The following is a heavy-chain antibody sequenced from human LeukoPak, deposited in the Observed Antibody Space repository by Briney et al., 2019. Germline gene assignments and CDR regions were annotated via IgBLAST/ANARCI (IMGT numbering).Heavy chain of an antibody. CDR3: ARDWDAVSGFYYHYYGMDV. CDR1: AFTFTNAW. CDR2: IKRKSDGGTT. J-gene: IGHJ6*02. V-gene: IGHV3-15*01. D-gene: IGHD1-26*01. Sequence: GGSLRLSCAASAFTFTNAWMSWVRQAPGKGLEWIGRIKRKSDGGTTDYAAPVKGRFTISRDNSKNTLYLQMNSLRAEDTAVYYCARDWDAVSGFYYHYYGMDVWGQGTTVTVSS.